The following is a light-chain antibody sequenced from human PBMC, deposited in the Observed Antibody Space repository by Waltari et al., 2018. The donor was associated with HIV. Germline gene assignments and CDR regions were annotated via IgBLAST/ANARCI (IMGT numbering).Light chain of an antibody. CDR1: TSNIGGNA. J-gene: IGLJ2*01. Sequence: QSMLTQPPSASGTPGQRVTISCSGGTSNIGGNAVNRYQQLPGTAPRVLIYSNDQRPSGVPDRFSGSKSGTSASLVISGLHSEDEATYYCSTWDDTLNGHVVFGGGTTLTVL. CDR3: STWDDTLNGHVV. V-gene: IGLV1-44*01. CDR2: SND.